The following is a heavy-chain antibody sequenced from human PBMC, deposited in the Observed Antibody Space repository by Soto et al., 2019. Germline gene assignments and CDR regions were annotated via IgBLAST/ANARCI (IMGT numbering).Heavy chain of an antibody. CDR2: IIPIFGTA. CDR1: GGTIVSYA. Sequence: ASVKVSCKASGGTIVSYAISWVRQEPGQGLEWMGGIIPIFGTANYAQKFQGRVTITADESTSTAYMELSSLRSEDTAVYYCARFVSGYDEPYYYYYMDVWGKGTTVTVSS. D-gene: IGHD5-12*01. J-gene: IGHJ6*03. CDR3: ARFVSGYDEPYYYYYMDV. V-gene: IGHV1-69*13.